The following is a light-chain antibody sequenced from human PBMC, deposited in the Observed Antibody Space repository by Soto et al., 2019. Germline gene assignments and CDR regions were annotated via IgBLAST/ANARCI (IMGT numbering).Light chain of an antibody. V-gene: IGKV1-5*01. CDR1: QNISTS. Sequence: GDSVTMTCRASQNISTSLAWYQHKPGKAPTLLMFDVSNLESGVPSRFSGSGSGTEFTLTISSLHSDDSATYYCQQYNNWPITFGQGTRLEI. CDR2: DVS. J-gene: IGKJ5*01. CDR3: QQYNNWPIT.